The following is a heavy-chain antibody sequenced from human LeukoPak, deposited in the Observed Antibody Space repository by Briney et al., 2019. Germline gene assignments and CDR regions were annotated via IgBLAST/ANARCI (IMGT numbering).Heavy chain of an antibody. CDR2: IDTDGRTT. V-gene: IGHV3-74*01. Sequence: GGSLRLSCAASGYTFSSYWMHWVRQAPGKGMVWVSRIDTDGRTTNYADSVKGRFTIYRDNVQNTLYLQMNSLTAEDTAVYYCVRDVAGARSYWGQGALVSVSS. CDR1: GYTFSSYW. J-gene: IGHJ4*02. CDR3: VRDVAGARSY. D-gene: IGHD3-10*01.